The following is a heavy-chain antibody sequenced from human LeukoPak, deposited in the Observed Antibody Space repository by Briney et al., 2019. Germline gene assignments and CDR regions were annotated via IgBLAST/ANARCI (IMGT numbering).Heavy chain of an antibody. V-gene: IGHV3-21*01. D-gene: IGHD6-13*01. Sequence: GGSLRLSCAASGFTFSSYAMSWVRQAPGKGLEWVSSISSSSTYVYYADSLKGRFTISRDNAKNSLYLQMNSLRAEDTAVYYCARDWNIAAAPYYYYGMDVWGQGTTVTVS. J-gene: IGHJ6*02. CDR2: ISSSSTYV. CDR1: GFTFSSYA. CDR3: ARDWNIAAAPYYYYGMDV.